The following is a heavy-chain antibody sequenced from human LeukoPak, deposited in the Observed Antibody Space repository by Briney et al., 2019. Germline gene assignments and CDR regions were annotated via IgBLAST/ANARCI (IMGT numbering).Heavy chain of an antibody. Sequence: GESLRLSCVASEFVFSNHAMIWVRQAPGKGLEWISSITSDSSNIFYANSVRGRFTISRDSANNALHLQMNSLRAEDTAVYYCARVFWETVNTGYYSDFWGPGTLVTVSS. CDR3: ARVFWETVNTGYYSDF. CDR1: EFVFSNHA. J-gene: IGHJ4*02. D-gene: IGHD3-22*01. CDR2: ITSDSSNI. V-gene: IGHV3-21*01.